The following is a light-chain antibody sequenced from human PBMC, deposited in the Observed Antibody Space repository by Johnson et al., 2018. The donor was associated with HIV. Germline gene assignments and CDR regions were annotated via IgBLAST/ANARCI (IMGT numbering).Light chain of an antibody. Sequence: QSILTQPPSVSAAPGQKVTISCSGSTSNIGNNYVSWYQQLPGTAPKLLIYENNKRPSGIPDRFSGSKSGTSATLGITGLQTGDEADYYCGTWDGSLSFYVFCTGTKVTVL. CDR1: TSNIGNNY. V-gene: IGLV1-51*02. CDR3: GTWDGSLSFYV. J-gene: IGLJ1*01. CDR2: ENN.